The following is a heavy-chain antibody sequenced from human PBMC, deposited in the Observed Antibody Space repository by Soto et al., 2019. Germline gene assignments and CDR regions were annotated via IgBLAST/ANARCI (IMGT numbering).Heavy chain of an antibody. J-gene: IGHJ4*02. CDR1: GFNFGGYG. CDR3: VRDGVGATTYFGYFDY. CDR2: TRHDGSNT. Sequence: QVQLVESGGGVVQPGRSLRLSCAASGFNFGGYGMHWVRQAPGKGLEWVAITRHDGSNTYYADSVRGRFTISRDNSKNTLYLQMNCLTVEDTAVYYCVRDGVGATTYFGYFDYWGQGTLITVSS. V-gene: IGHV3-33*01. D-gene: IGHD1-26*01.